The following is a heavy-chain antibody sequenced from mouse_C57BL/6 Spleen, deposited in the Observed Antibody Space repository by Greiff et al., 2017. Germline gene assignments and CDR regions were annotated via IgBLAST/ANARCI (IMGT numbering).Heavy chain of an antibody. CDR1: GYAFSSYW. D-gene: IGHD4-1*01. V-gene: IGHV1-80*01. J-gene: IGHJ3*01. Sequence: QVQLQQSGAELVKPGASVKISCKASGYAFSSYWMNWVKQRPGKGLEWIGQIYPGDGDTNYNGKFKGKATLTADKSSSTAYMQLSSLTAEDSAVYFCAREGGTGTRFAYWGQGTLVTVSA. CDR2: IYPGDGDT. CDR3: AREGGTGTRFAY.